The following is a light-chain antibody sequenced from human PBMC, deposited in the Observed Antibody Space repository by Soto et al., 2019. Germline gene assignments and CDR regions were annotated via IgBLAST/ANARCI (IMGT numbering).Light chain of an antibody. CDR3: QHYGSSLWT. Sequence: EIVLTQSPGTLSVSPGERVTLSCRASQSVSSSYLAWYQQKPGQAPRLLIYGASSRATGIPDRFSGSGSGTDFTLTISSLEPEDFAVYYCQHYGSSLWTLGQWIKVEI. V-gene: IGKV3-20*01. CDR1: QSVSSSY. CDR2: GAS. J-gene: IGKJ1*01.